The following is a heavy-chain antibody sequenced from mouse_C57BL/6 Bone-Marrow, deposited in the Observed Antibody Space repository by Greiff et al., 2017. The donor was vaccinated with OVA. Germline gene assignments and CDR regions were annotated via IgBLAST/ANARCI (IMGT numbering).Heavy chain of an antibody. CDR1: GYTFTSYW. CDR2: IHPNSGST. Sequence: QVQLKQPGAELVKPGASVTLSCTASGYTFTSYWMHWVKQRPGQGLEWIGMIHPNSGSTNYNAKFKSMATLTVDKSSSTAYMQLSSLTSEDSAVYYCARRLRYFDVWGTGTTVTVSS. J-gene: IGHJ1*03. CDR3: ARRLRYFDV. D-gene: IGHD1-2*01. V-gene: IGHV1-64*01.